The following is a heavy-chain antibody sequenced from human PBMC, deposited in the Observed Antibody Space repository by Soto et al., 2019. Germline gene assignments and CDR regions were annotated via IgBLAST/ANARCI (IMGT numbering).Heavy chain of an antibody. V-gene: IGHV1-69*13. CDR3: ARGRDVDIVATFDY. D-gene: IGHD5-12*01. CDR1: GGTFSSYA. J-gene: IGHJ4*02. CDR2: IIPIFGTA. Sequence: SVKVSCKASGGTFSSYAISWVRQAPGQGLEWMGGIIPIFGTANYAQKFQGRVTITADESTSTAYMELSSLRSEDTAVYYCARGRDVDIVATFDYWGQGTLVTVSS.